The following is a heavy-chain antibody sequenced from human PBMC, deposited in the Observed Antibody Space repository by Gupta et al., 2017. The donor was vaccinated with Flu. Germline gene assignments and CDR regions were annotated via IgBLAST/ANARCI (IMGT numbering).Heavy chain of an antibody. J-gene: IGHJ4*02. Sequence: QVQLVQSGAEVQQPGASVQVSCKASGYTFTRVDINWVRQATVQGLEWLGWITPDNGITKYAQKFQGRVTMTRNASIGTAYMELSGLKSEDTAVYYCARGVGAVGDFWGQGTLVTVSS. V-gene: IGHV1-8*01. CDR3: ARGVGAVGDF. D-gene: IGHD6-19*01. CDR1: GYTFTRVD. CDR2: ITPDNGIT.